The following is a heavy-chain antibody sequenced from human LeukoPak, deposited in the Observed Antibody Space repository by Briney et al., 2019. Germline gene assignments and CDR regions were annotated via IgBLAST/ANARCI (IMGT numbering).Heavy chain of an antibody. CDR2: INHNGNVN. CDR1: GFTFSSYW. D-gene: IGHD6-19*01. Sequence: GGSLRLSCAASGFTFSSYWMNWARQAPGKGLEWVASINHNGNVNYYVDSVKGRFTISRDNAKNSLYLQMNSLRAEDTAVYYCAKGASGWRKYYFDYWGQGTLVTVSS. CDR3: AKGASGWRKYYFDY. V-gene: IGHV3-7*01. J-gene: IGHJ4*02.